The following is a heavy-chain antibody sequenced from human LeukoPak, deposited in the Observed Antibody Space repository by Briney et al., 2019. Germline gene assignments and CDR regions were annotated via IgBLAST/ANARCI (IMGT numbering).Heavy chain of an antibody. D-gene: IGHD1-26*01. J-gene: IGHJ6*02. Sequence: GGSLRLSCAASGFTFSGSAMHWVRQASGKGLEWVGRIRSKANSYATAYAASVKGRFTISRDDSKNTAYLQMNSLKTEDTAVYYCTSEGEGAVSYYYYGMDVWAKGPRSPSP. CDR2: IRSKANSYAT. CDR3: TSEGEGAVSYYYYGMDV. V-gene: IGHV3-73*01. CDR1: GFTFSGSA.